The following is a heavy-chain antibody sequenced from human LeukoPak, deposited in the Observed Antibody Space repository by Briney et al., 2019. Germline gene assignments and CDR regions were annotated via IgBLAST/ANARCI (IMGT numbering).Heavy chain of an antibody. CDR3: ARIFVSGWYFNFDY. CDR2: INHSGST. CDR1: GGSFSGYY. J-gene: IGHJ4*02. V-gene: IGHV4-34*01. D-gene: IGHD6-19*01. Sequence: SETLSLTCAVYGGSFSGYYWSWIRQPPGKGLEWIGEINHSGSTNYNPSLKSRVTISVDTSKNQFSLKLSSVTAADTAVYYCARIFVSGWYFNFDYWGQGTLVTVSS.